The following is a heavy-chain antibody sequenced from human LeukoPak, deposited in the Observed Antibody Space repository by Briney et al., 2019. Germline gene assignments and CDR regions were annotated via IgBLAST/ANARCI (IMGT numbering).Heavy chain of an antibody. CDR1: GFTFSTYW. CDR3: ARRKDNWNPTLLLFDY. J-gene: IGHJ4*02. Sequence: GGSLRLSCAASGFTFSTYWMSWVRQAPGKGLEWVANIKQDGSEKYYVDSVKGRFTISRDNAKNSVYLQMNSLRAEDTAVYYCARRKDNWNPTLLLFDYWGQGTLVTVSS. CDR2: IKQDGSEK. D-gene: IGHD1-20*01. V-gene: IGHV3-7*01.